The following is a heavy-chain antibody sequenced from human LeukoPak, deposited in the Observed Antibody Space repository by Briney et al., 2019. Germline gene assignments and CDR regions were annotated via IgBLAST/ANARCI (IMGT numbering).Heavy chain of an antibody. J-gene: IGHJ4*02. D-gene: IGHD2-2*02. CDR3: ARDTIGYCSSTSCHKLDY. CDR2: INPSGGST. Sequence: GASVKVSCKASGYTFTSYYMHWVRQAPGQGLEWMGIINPSGGSTSYAQKFQGRVTMTRDTSTSTVYMELSSLRSEDTAVYYCARDTIGYCSSTSCHKLDYWGQGTPVTVSS. CDR1: GYTFTSYY. V-gene: IGHV1-46*01.